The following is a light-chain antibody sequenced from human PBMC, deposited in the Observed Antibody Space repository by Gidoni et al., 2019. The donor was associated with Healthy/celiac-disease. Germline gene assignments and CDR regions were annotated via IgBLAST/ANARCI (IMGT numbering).Light chain of an antibody. CDR3: CSYAGSSTP. CDR2: EGS. V-gene: IGLV2-23*01. Sequence: SALTKPASVSGSPGQSITISCTGTSSDVGSYNLVSWYQQHPGKAPKLMIYEGSKRPSGVSNRFSGSKSGNTASLTISGLQAEDEADYYCCSYAGSSTPFGGGTKLTV. J-gene: IGLJ2*01. CDR1: SSDVGSYNL.